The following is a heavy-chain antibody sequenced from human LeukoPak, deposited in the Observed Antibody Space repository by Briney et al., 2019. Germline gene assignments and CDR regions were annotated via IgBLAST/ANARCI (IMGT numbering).Heavy chain of an antibody. CDR1: GFTFSSYA. D-gene: IGHD2-15*01. CDR2: ISGSGGST. V-gene: IGHV3-23*01. CDR3: AKGSLGYCSGGSCP. J-gene: IGHJ4*02. Sequence: PGGSLRLSCAASGFTFSSYAMSWVHQAPGKGLEWVSAISGSGGSTYYADSVKGRFTISRDNSKNTLYLQMNSLRAEDTAVYYCAKGSLGYCSGGSCPWGQGTLVTVSS.